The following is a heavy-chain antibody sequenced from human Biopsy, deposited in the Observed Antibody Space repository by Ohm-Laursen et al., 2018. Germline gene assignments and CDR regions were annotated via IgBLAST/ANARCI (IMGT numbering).Heavy chain of an antibody. D-gene: IGHD4-23*01. CDR1: GGSFTGHY. CDR3: ARGSNDFGGLYFPR. V-gene: IGHV4-59*11. CDR2: ISYTGYT. Sequence: PSETLSLTCTVSGGSFTGHYWSWIRQPPGKGLEWIGHISYTGYTSYNASLKSRVTISVDTSRNHFSLRLSSLTVADTAVYYCARGSNDFGGLYFPRWGQGTLLTVSS. J-gene: IGHJ4*02.